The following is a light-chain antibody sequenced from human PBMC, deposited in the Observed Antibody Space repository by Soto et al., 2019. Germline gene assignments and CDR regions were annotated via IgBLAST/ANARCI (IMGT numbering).Light chain of an antibody. CDR1: SSDVGSYNL. V-gene: IGLV2-23*01. Sequence: QSALTQPASVSGSPGQSITISCTGTSSDVGSYNLVSWYQQHPDKAPQLIIYEATKRPSGISNRFSGSKSGNMASLTISGLQTEDEADYYCCSYAGSSTLVFGGGTKLTVL. CDR3: CSYAGSSTLV. CDR2: EAT. J-gene: IGLJ2*01.